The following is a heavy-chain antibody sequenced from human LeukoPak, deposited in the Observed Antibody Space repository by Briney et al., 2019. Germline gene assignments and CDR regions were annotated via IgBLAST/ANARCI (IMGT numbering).Heavy chain of an antibody. Sequence: GGSLRLSCAAPGFSVSSNDMSWVRQAPGKGLEWVSLIHSGGTRYTDSVRGRFTISRDNSKNTLYLQMNSLRAEDTAMYYCASWYHIDYWGQGTLVTVSS. V-gene: IGHV3-53*01. CDR3: ASWYHIDY. J-gene: IGHJ4*02. D-gene: IGHD2-2*01. CDR1: GFSVSSND. CDR2: IHSGGTR.